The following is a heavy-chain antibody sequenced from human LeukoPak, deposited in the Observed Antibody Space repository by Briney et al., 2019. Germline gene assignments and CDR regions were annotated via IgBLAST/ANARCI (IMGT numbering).Heavy chain of an antibody. CDR1: GGSISSSSCH. J-gene: IGHJ6*02. D-gene: IGHD1-26*01. CDR2: IYYGGST. V-gene: IGHV4-39*02. CDR3: ARDRIVGVERPVDV. Sequence: PSETLSLTCTVSGGSISSSSCHWGWIRQSPGKGLEWIGNIYYGGSTYYNPSPQSRVTISVDTSENQFSLKLGSVTAADTAVYYCARDRIVGVERPVDVWGQGTTVTVSS.